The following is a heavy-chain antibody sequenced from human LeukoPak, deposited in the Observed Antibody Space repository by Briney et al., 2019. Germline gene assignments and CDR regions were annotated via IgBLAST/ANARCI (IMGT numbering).Heavy chain of an antibody. CDR3: ARAMGMATPDSDAFDI. J-gene: IGHJ3*02. Sequence: SQTLSLTCTVSGGSISSGDYYWSWIRQPPGKGLEWIGYIYYSGSTYYNPSLKSRVTISVDTSKNQFSLKLSSVTAADMAVYYCARAMGMATPDSDAFDIWGQGTMVTVSS. CDR2: IYYSGST. V-gene: IGHV4-30-4*01. D-gene: IGHD5-24*01. CDR1: GGSISSGDYY.